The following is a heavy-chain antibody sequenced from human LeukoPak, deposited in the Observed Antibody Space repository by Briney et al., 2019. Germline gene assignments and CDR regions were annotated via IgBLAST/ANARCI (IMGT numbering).Heavy chain of an antibody. CDR2: INHSGST. D-gene: IGHD4-17*01. CDR3: ARITVTTTPDDY. J-gene: IGHJ4*02. Sequence: PSETLSLTCAVYGGSFSGYYWSWSRQPPGKGLEWIGEINHSGSTNYNPSLKSRVTISVDTSKNQFSLKLSSVTAADTAVYYCARITVTTTPDDYWGQGTLVTVSS. V-gene: IGHV4-34*01. CDR1: GGSFSGYY.